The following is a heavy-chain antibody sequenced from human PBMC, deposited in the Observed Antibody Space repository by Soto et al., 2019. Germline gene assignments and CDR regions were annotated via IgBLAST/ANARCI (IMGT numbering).Heavy chain of an antibody. J-gene: IGHJ5*02. CDR3: ARHPSDFWFDP. Sequence: PTETLSITCNVSGGYISSYCWGWIRQPPGKGLEWIGSIYYSGSTYYNPSLKSRVTVSVDTSKNQFSLKLSSVTAADTAVYYCARHPSDFWFDPWGQGTLVTVSS. CDR1: GGYISSYC. CDR2: IYYSGST. V-gene: IGHV4-39*01. D-gene: IGHD2-21*02.